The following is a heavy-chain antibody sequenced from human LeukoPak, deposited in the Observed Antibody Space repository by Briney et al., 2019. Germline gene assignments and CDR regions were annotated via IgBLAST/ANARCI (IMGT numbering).Heavy chain of an antibody. CDR2: ISYDGSNK. CDR3: ARDTLPYCGGDCSVDY. J-gene: IGHJ4*02. CDR1: GFTFSSYA. V-gene: IGHV3-30-3*01. Sequence: GGSLRLSCAASGFTFSSYAMHWVRQAPGKGLEWVAVISYDGSNKYYADSVKGRFTISRDNSKNTLYLQMNSLRAEDTAVYYCARDTLPYCGGDCSVDYWGQGTLVTVSS. D-gene: IGHD2-21*02.